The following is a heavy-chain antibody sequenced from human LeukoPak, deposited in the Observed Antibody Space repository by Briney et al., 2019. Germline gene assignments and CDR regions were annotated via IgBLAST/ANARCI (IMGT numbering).Heavy chain of an antibody. D-gene: IGHD3-10*01. J-gene: IGHJ4*02. CDR1: GFTFSNYA. Sequence: QPGGSLGLSCAASGFTFSNYAMSWVRQAPGKGLEWVSTITGSGDSTYNADSVKGRFTISRDNSENTLYLQMNSLRAEDTAVYYCAKGGLWYGKNDHWGQGTLVTVSS. V-gene: IGHV3-23*01. CDR2: ITGSGDST. CDR3: AKGGLWYGKNDH.